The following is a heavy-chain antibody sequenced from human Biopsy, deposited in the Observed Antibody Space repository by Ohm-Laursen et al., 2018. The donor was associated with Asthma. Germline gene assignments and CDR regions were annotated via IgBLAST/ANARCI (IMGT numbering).Heavy chain of an antibody. Sequence: SLRLSCSAFGFIFSNYALHWVRQAPGKGLEWVAVMSFDGRQTYYADSVKGRFTISRDNSKNTLYLQMNSLRAEDTAVYYCAKERYYDFWSGYPIWGQGTMVTVSS. V-gene: IGHV3-30*04. CDR2: MSFDGRQT. J-gene: IGHJ3*02. CDR1: GFIFSNYA. D-gene: IGHD3-3*01. CDR3: AKERYYDFWSGYPI.